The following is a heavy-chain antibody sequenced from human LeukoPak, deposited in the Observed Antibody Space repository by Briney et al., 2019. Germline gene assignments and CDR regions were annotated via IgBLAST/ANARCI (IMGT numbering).Heavy chain of an antibody. J-gene: IGHJ4*02. CDR1: GYSFNSYG. V-gene: IGHV1-18*01. D-gene: IGHD5-12*01. Sequence: GASVTVSCKTSGYSFNSYGISWVRQAPGQGLEWMGWISASNGNTKYAQKFQGRVTMTTDSSTSTAYMDLRSLRSDDTAVYYCVRDPGELIVATTFDYWGQGTLVTVSS. CDR3: VRDPGELIVATTFDY. CDR2: ISASNGNT.